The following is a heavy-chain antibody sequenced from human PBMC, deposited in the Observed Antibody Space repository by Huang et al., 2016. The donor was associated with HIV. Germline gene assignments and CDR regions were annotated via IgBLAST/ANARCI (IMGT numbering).Heavy chain of an antibody. D-gene: IGHD3-10*01. CDR3: ARGFGINYNHEAFDV. J-gene: IGHJ3*01. CDR1: GYTFTNYD. V-gene: IGHV1-8*01. Sequence: QIQLAQSGAEVKKPGASVKVSCKASGYTFTNYDINWVRQACGQGVEGMGCMNPKSGNVGYTKKFQGRVAILRNSSINTSYLEVTSLTSEDTAVYYCARGFGINYNHEAFDVWGQGTMVTVSS. CDR2: MNPKSGNV.